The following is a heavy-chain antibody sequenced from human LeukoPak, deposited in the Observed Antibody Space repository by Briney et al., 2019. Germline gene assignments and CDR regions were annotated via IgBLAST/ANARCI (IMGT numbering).Heavy chain of an antibody. J-gene: IGHJ5*02. CDR2: IYYSGST. V-gene: IGHV4-59*01. Sequence: PSETLSLTCTVSGGSIRSYYWSWIRQPPGKGLEWIGYIYYSGSTNYNPSLKSRVTISVDTSKNQFSLKLSSVTAADTAVYYCAREDRTTYYYDSSGSSWFAPWGQGTLVTVSS. D-gene: IGHD3-22*01. CDR3: AREDRTTYYYDSSGSSWFAP. CDR1: GGSIRSYY.